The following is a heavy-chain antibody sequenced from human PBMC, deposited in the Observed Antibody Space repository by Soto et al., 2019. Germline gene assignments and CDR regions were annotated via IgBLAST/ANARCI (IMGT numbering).Heavy chain of an antibody. CDR1: GGSFSGYY. Sequence: QVQLQQWGAGLLKPSETLSLTCAVYGGSFSGYYWSWIRPPPGKGLEWIGEINHSGSTNSNPSLKSRVTISVDTAKNQFARKRSSATAADTAGYYGARGKRGYSYGYRLDCDLWGRGTLVTVSS. CDR2: INHSGST. CDR3: ARGKRGYSYGYRLDCDL. V-gene: IGHV4-34*01. D-gene: IGHD5-18*01. J-gene: IGHJ2*01.